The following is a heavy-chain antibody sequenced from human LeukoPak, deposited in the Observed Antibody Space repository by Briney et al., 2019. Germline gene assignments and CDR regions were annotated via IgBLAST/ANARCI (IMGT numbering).Heavy chain of an antibody. J-gene: IGHJ4*02. V-gene: IGHV4-61*02. Sequence: PSETLSLTCSVSGGSISSGPYYWNWIRQSAGKGLEWIGRVSSNGSTYYNPSLKSRVTISVDTSKNQFSLKLSSVTAADTAVYYCARHVGYFDWTTYSGDSEYWGQGTLVTVSS. CDR2: VSSNGST. CDR1: GGSISSGPYY. CDR3: ARHVGYFDWTTYSGDSEY. D-gene: IGHD3-9*01.